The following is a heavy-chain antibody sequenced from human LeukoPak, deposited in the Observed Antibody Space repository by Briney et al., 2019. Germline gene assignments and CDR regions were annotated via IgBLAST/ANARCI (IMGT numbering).Heavy chain of an antibody. Sequence: SGSLSLTCAVSGGSISSSNWWSWVRQPPGKGLEWIGEIYHSGSTNYNPSLKSRVTISVDTSKNQFSLKLSSVTAADTAVYYCARLSPAASAFDIWGQGTMVTVST. D-gene: IGHD6-13*01. J-gene: IGHJ3*02. CDR2: IYHSGST. CDR1: GGSISSSNW. CDR3: ARLSPAASAFDI. V-gene: IGHV4-4*02.